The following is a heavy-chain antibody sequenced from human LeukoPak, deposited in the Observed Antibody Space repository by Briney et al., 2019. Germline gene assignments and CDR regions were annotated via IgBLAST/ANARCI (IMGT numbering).Heavy chain of an antibody. CDR3: ATYRQVLLPFES. J-gene: IGHJ4*02. D-gene: IGHD2-8*02. Sequence: GGSLRLSCSASGFTFSSYEMNWVRQAPGKGLEWVSSIFPSGGEIHYADSVRGRFTISRDNSKSTLSLQMNSLRAEDTAIYYCATYRQVLLPFESWGQGTLVTVSS. CDR1: GFTFSSYE. V-gene: IGHV3-23*01. CDR2: IFPSGGEI.